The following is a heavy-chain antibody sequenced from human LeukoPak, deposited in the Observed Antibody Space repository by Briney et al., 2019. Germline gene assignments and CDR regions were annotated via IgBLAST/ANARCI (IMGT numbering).Heavy chain of an antibody. V-gene: IGHV1-2*02. CDR1: GYTFSDYY. CDR3: AETGGYNSGVFDY. Sequence: ASVKVSCKASGYTFSDYYMHWVRQAPGQGLEWMGWINPNSGGTNYAQKFQGRVTMTRDTSISTAYMELSRLRSDDTAVYYCAETGGYNSGVFDYWGQGTLVTVSS. J-gene: IGHJ4*02. CDR2: INPNSGGT. D-gene: IGHD2-15*01.